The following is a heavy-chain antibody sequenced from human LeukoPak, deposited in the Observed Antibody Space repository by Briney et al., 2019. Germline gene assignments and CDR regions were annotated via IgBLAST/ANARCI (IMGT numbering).Heavy chain of an antibody. CDR1: GYTFTDYY. CDR3: ARALYGSGSYYQH. V-gene: IGHV1-2*02. D-gene: IGHD3-10*01. J-gene: IGHJ4*02. CDR2: INPNSGGT. Sequence: ASVTVSFKASGYTFTDYYMHWVRQAPGQGLEWMGWINPNSGGTNYAQKFQGRVTMTRDTSISTAYMELSRLRSDDTAVYYCARALYGSGSYYQHWGQGTLVTVSS.